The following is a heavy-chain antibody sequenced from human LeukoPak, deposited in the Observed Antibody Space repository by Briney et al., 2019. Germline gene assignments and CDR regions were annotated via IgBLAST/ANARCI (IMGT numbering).Heavy chain of an antibody. CDR2: ISSSSSYI. J-gene: IGHJ4*02. CDR1: GFTFSSYN. D-gene: IGHD6-19*01. Sequence: PGGSLRLSCAASGFTFSSYNMNWVRQAQGKGLEWVSSISSSSSYIYYADSVKGRFTISRDNAKNSLYLQMNSLRAEDTAVYYCARDDAVAGLSFDYWGQGTLVTVSS. CDR3: ARDDAVAGLSFDY. V-gene: IGHV3-21*01.